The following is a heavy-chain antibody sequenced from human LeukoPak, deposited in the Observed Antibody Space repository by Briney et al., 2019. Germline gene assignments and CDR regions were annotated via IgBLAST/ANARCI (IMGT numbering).Heavy chain of an antibody. CDR3: ARRFFWSGPSDYFDY. Sequence: PGGSLRLSCAASGFTFSSYAMSWVRQAPGKGLEWIGDMYYSGNTYYNPSLMSRVTISADSSKNQFSLNLTSVTAADTAVYCARRFFWSGPSDYFDYWGQGTLVTVSS. D-gene: IGHD3-3*01. CDR1: GFTFSSYA. J-gene: IGHJ4*02. CDR2: MYYSGNT. V-gene: IGHV4-59*04.